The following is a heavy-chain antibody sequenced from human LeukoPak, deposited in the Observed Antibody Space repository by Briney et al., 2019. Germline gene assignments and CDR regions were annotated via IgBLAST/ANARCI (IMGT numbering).Heavy chain of an antibody. CDR2: ISSSSNYI. J-gene: IGHJ4*02. V-gene: IGHV3-21*01. CDR3: ARDGATHGGDYYGSGSYPDY. D-gene: IGHD3-10*01. Sequence: GSQRLSCAASGFTFSSYSMNWVRQAPGKGLEWVSSISSSSNYISYADSLKGRFTISRDNAKNSLYLQMNSLRAEDTAMYYCARDGATHGGDYYGSGSYPDYWGQGTLVTVSS. CDR1: GFTFSSYS.